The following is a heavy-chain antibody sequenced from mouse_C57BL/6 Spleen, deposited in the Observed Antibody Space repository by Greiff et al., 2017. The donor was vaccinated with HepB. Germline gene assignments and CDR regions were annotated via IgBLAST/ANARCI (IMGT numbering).Heavy chain of an antibody. CDR1: GYTFTDYE. V-gene: IGHV1-15*01. J-gene: IGHJ4*01. D-gene: IGHD1-1*01. Sequence: QVQLQQSGAELVRPGASVTLSCKASGYTFTDYEMHWVKQTPVHGLEWIGAIDPETGGTAYNQKFKGKAILTADKSSSTAYMELRSLTSEDSAVYYCTRDNYYGSSSYAMDYWGQGTSVTVSS. CDR3: TRDNYYGSSSYAMDY. CDR2: IDPETGGT.